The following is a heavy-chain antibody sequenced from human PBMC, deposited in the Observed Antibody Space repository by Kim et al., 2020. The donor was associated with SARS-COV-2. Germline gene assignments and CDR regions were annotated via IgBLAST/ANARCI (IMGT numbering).Heavy chain of an antibody. V-gene: IGHV3-33*06. Sequence: GGSLRLSCAASGFTFSSYGMHWVRQAPGKGLEWVAVIWYDGSNKYYADSVKGRFTISRDNSKNTLYLQMNSLRAEDTAVYYCAKADYYYDSSGYNYWGQGTLVTVSS. CDR2: IWYDGSNK. CDR1: GFTFSSYG. CDR3: AKADYYYDSSGYNY. D-gene: IGHD3-22*01. J-gene: IGHJ4*02.